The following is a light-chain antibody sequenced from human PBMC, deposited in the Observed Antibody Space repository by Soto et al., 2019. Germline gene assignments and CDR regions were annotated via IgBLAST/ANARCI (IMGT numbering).Light chain of an antibody. V-gene: IGLV1-44*01. Sequence: QAVVTQPPSASGTPGQRVTISCPGSSSNIGSNAVNWYQQVPGTAPNLLIYGTTQRPSGVPDRFSGSKSGTSASLAISGLQSDDEADYYCAAWDDSLNAVLFGGGTKVTVL. CDR2: GTT. J-gene: IGLJ2*01. CDR3: AAWDDSLNAVL. CDR1: SSNIGSNA.